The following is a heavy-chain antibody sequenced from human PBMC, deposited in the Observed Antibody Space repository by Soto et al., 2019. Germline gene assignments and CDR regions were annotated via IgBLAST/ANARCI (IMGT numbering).Heavy chain of an antibody. Sequence: PRESLKISCKGSGYSFTSYWISWVRQMPGKGLEWMGRIDPSDSYTNYSPSFQGHVTISADKSISTAYLQWSSLKASDTAMYYCARTGTTQYGMDVWGQGTTVTVSS. CDR2: IDPSDSYT. D-gene: IGHD1-1*01. CDR1: GYSFTSYW. V-gene: IGHV5-10-1*01. CDR3: ARTGTTQYGMDV. J-gene: IGHJ6*02.